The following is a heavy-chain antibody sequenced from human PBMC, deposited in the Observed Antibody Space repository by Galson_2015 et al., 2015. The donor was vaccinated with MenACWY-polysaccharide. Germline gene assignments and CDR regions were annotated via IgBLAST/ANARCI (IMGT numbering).Heavy chain of an antibody. D-gene: IGHD1-26*01. CDR3: VRGMEDSGRYNFDY. Sequence: KGLEWLATIHPSGETYYKPSLRSRVTIFVGMSSNQFSLKVSYVTAADTAVYYCVRGMEDSGRYNFDYWGRGTLVTVSS. J-gene: IGHJ4*02. V-gene: IGHV4-38-2*02. CDR2: IHPSGET.